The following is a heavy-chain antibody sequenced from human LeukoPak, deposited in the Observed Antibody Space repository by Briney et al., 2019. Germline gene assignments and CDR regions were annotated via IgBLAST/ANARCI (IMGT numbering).Heavy chain of an antibody. CDR3: ARQRGVGALDM. J-gene: IGHJ3*02. Sequence: GESLKISFKGSGFSFTSYWISWVRQKPGKGLEWMGRIDPSDSSTNYSPSLQGHVTISADKSIITASLQWSSLKASDTAMYYCARQRGVGALDMWGQGTLVTVSS. CDR1: GFSFTSYW. CDR2: IDPSDSST. V-gene: IGHV5-10-1*01.